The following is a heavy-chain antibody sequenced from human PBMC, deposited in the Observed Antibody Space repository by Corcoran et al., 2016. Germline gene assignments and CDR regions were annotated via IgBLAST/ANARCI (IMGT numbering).Heavy chain of an antibody. V-gene: IGHV1-69*01. Sequence: QVQLVQSGAEVKKPGSSVKVSCKASGDTFSSYAMSWVRQAPGQGLEWMGGIIPIFGTANYAQKFQGRVTITADESTSTAYMELSSLRSEDTAVYYCARAKQEMATTRGFDYWGQGTLVTVSS. CDR2: IIPIFGTA. D-gene: IGHD5-12*01. J-gene: IGHJ4*02. CDR1: GDTFSSYA. CDR3: ARAKQEMATTRGFDY.